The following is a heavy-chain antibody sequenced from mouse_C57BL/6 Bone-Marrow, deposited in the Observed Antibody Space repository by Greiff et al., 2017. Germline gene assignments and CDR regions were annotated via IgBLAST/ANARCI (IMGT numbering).Heavy chain of an antibody. CDR1: GYAFTNYL. V-gene: IGHV1-54*01. CDR2: INPGSGGT. CDR3: AIRDYGS. Sequence: VQLQQSGAELVRPGTSVKVSRKASGYAFTNYLIEWVKQRPGQGLEWIGVINPGSGGTNYNEKFKGKATLTADKSSSTAYMQLSSLTSEDSAVYFCAIRDYGSWGQGTLVTVSA. D-gene: IGHD1-1*01. J-gene: IGHJ3*01.